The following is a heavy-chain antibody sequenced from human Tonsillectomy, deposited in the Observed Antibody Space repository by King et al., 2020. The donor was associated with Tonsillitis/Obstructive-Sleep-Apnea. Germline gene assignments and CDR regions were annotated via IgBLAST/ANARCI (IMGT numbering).Heavy chain of an antibody. D-gene: IGHD2-2*02. Sequence: QLQESGPGLVKPSETLSLTCTVSGGSISSSNYYWGWIRQPPGKGLEWIGNIYYSGSTYYNPFLKSRVTISVDTSKNQFSLKLSSVTAADTALYYCARLVEVPAAIPHFDYWGQGTLVTVSS. CDR1: GGSISSSNYY. J-gene: IGHJ4*02. CDR2: IYYSGST. CDR3: ARLVEVPAAIPHFDY. V-gene: IGHV4-39*01.